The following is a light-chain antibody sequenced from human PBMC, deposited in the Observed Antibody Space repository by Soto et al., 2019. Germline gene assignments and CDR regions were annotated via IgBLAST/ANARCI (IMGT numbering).Light chain of an antibody. CDR1: QTISSW. CDR2: GAS. CDR3: QQYSLYWS. Sequence: DIQMTQSPSTLSGSVGDRVTITCRASQTISSWLAWYQQKPGKAPKLLIYGASTLQSGVPSRFSGSGSGTDFTLTISSLQPDDFATYYCQQYSLYWSFGQGTKVDIK. V-gene: IGKV1-5*01. J-gene: IGKJ1*01.